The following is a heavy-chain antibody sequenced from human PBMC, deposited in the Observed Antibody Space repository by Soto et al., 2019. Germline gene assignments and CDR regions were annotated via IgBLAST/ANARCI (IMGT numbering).Heavy chain of an antibody. J-gene: IGHJ3*02. V-gene: IGHV3-48*03. D-gene: IGHD3-22*01. Sequence: GGSLRLSCAASGFTFSSYEMNWVRQSPGKGLEWVSYISSSGSTIYYADSVKGRFTISRDNAKNSLYLQMNSLRAEDTAVYYCARGRTYYYDSSGYYPDAFDIWGQGTMVTVSS. CDR1: GFTFSSYE. CDR3: ARGRTYYYDSSGYYPDAFDI. CDR2: ISSSGSTI.